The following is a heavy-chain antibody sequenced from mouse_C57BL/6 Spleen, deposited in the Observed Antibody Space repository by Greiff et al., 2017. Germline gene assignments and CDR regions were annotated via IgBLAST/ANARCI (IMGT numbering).Heavy chain of an antibody. CDR3: ARLDYYGSSYWFAY. D-gene: IGHD1-1*01. CDR1: GYTFTDYY. Sequence: EVQLQQSGPELVKPGASVKISCKASGYTFTDYYMNWVKQSHGKSLEWIGDINPNNGGTSYNQKFKGKATLTVDKSSSTAYMELRSLTSEDSAVYYCARLDYYGSSYWFAYWCQGTLVTVSA. J-gene: IGHJ3*01. CDR2: INPNNGGT. V-gene: IGHV1-26*01.